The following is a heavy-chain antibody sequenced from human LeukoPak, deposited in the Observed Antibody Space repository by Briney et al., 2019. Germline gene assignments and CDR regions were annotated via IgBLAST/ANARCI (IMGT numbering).Heavy chain of an antibody. Sequence: PGGSLRLSCAASGFTFSSYWMSWVRQAPGKGLEWVANIKQDGSEKYYVDSVKGRFTISRDNAKNSLFLQMNSLRAEDTAVYYCAGVLRYCSGGNCYSGGLGYMDVWGKGTTVTISS. CDR2: IKQDGSEK. V-gene: IGHV3-7*03. J-gene: IGHJ6*03. CDR1: GFTFSSYW. CDR3: AGVLRYCSGGNCYSGGLGYMDV. D-gene: IGHD2-15*01.